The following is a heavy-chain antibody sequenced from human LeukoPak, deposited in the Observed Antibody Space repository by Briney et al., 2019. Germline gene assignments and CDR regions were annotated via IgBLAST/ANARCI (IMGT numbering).Heavy chain of an antibody. Sequence: PSETLSLTCAVYGGSFSGYYWSWIRQPPVKGLEWIGEINHSGSTNYNPSLKSRVTISVDTSKNQFSLKLSSVTAADTAVYYCARVNYDFWRLKNWFDPWGQGTLVTVSS. D-gene: IGHD3-3*01. V-gene: IGHV4-34*01. CDR1: GGSFSGYY. CDR2: INHSGST. J-gene: IGHJ5*02. CDR3: ARVNYDFWRLKNWFDP.